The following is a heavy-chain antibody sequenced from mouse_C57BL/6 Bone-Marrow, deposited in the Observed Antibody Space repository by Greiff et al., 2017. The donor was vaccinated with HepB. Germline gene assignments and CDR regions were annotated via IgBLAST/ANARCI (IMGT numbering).Heavy chain of an antibody. CDR2: IYPRSGNT. Sequence: QVQLKESGAELARPGASVKLSCKASGYTFTSYGISWVKQRTGQGLEWIGEIYPRSGNTYYNEKFKGKATLTADKSSSTAYMELRSLTSEDSAVYFCARFDGRDYAMDYWGQGTSVTVSS. V-gene: IGHV1-81*01. CDR1: GYTFTSYG. J-gene: IGHJ4*01. D-gene: IGHD1-1*01. CDR3: ARFDGRDYAMDY.